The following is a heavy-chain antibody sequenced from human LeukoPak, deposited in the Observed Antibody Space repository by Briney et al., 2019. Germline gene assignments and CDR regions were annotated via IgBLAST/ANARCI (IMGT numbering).Heavy chain of an antibody. D-gene: IGHD2-2*01. J-gene: IGHJ6*03. Sequence: RASVKVSCKASGGTFSSYAISWVRQAPGQGLEWMGGIIPIFGTANYAQKFQGRVTITADESTSTAYMELSSLRSEDTAVYYCASSHEKYCSSTSCLYYYYYYMDVWGKGTTVTVSS. CDR3: ASSHEKYCSSTSCLYYYYYYMDV. CDR1: GGTFSSYA. CDR2: IIPIFGTA. V-gene: IGHV1-69*13.